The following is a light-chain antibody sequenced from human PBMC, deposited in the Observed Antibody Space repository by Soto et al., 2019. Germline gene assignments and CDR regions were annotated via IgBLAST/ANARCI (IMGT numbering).Light chain of an antibody. Sequence: QSVLTQPPSVSGAPGQRVIISCTGSSSNIGAGYDAHWYQQLPGKVPRLLIYNDNNRPSGVPDRFSGSKSGTSASLAITGIHPEDEANAYCQSYDNSRNGPVFGPGTKLTVL. CDR2: NDN. V-gene: IGLV1-40*01. J-gene: IGLJ1*01. CDR3: QSYDNSRNGPV. CDR1: SSNIGAGYD.